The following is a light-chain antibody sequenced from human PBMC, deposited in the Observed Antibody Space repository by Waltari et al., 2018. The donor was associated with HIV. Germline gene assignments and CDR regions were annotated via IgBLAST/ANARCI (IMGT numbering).Light chain of an antibody. CDR3: QSYDTTNHLI. CDR2: EDT. Sequence: FMLTQPHSMSASPGTTVTISCTRSSGTIASTSVQWYHQRPGGPPPPVAFEDTQRPSGVPERFSGSLDSSSNSASLTISGLKTEDEADYYCQSYDTTNHLIFGGGTKVTVL. J-gene: IGLJ2*01. V-gene: IGLV6-57*04. CDR1: SGTIASTS.